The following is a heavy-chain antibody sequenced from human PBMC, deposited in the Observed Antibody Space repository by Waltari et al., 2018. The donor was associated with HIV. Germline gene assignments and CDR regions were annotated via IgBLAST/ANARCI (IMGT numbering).Heavy chain of an antibody. CDR2: MNSDSGNT. CDR1: GYTFREYD. Sequence: QVQLVQSGATLKEPGASVKVSCKTSGYTFREYDVNWVRQATGQGLEWMGCMNSDSGNTGYAQEFKGRVNMTRDTSTGIVSMELTSLSLHDTGVYYCTGAHRGAVFGDHWGQGTQVTVSS. D-gene: IGHD3-16*01. V-gene: IGHV1-8*01. J-gene: IGHJ1*01. CDR3: TGAHRGAVFGDH.